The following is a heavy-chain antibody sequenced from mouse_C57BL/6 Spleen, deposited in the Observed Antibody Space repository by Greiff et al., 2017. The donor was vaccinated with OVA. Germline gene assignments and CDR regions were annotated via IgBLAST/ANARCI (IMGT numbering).Heavy chain of an antibody. V-gene: IGHV7-3*01. J-gene: IGHJ2*01. CDR2: IRNKANGYTT. Sequence: EVQVVESGGGLVKPGGSLSLSCAASGFTFTDYYMSWVRQTPGKALEWLGFIRNKANGYTTEYTASVKGRFTISRDNSKSILYLQMNALRDEDSATYYCARYRLNYFDYWGQGPTLTVSS. CDR1: GFTFTDYY. CDR3: ARYRLNYFDY.